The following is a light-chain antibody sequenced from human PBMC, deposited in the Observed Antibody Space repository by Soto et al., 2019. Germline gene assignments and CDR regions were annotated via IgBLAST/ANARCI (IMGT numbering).Light chain of an antibody. CDR1: NSTIGSKT. CDR2: SNH. Sequence: QSVLTQPPSASGTPGQRVTISCSGSNSTIGSKTVNWYQHLPGTAPKLLIYSNHHRPSGVPDRFSASKSGTSASLAISGLQSEDEADYYCSTWDDSLNGVVFGGGTKLTVL. V-gene: IGLV1-44*01. J-gene: IGLJ2*01. CDR3: STWDDSLNGVV.